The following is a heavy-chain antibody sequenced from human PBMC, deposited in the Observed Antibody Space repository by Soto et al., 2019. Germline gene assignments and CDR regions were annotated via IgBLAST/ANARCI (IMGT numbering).Heavy chain of an antibody. CDR1: GYTFTGYY. Sequence: ASVKVSCKASGYTFTGYYMHWVRQAPGQGLEWMGWINPNSGGTNYAQKFQGWVTMTRDTSISTAYMELSRLRSDDTAVYYCARSGPRGYYYRTEVWGQGTTGTVS. D-gene: IGHD3-10*01. J-gene: IGHJ6*02. V-gene: IGHV1-2*04. CDR2: INPNSGGT. CDR3: ARSGPRGYYYRTEV.